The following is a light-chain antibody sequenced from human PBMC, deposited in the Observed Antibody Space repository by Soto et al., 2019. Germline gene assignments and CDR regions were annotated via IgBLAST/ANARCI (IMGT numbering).Light chain of an antibody. CDR2: EVT. CDR1: SSDVGGYNY. CDR3: SSYTTSVRV. Sequence: QSVLTQPPSASGSPGQSVTISCTGTSSDVGGYNYVSWYQQYPGKAPKLLIYEVTKRPSGVPDRFSGSKSGNTASLTVSGLQIDDEADYYCSSYTTSVRVFGTGTKVPS. V-gene: IGLV2-8*01. J-gene: IGLJ1*01.